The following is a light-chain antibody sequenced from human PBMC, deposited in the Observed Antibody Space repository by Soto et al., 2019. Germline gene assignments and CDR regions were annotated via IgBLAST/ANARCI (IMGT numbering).Light chain of an antibody. CDR1: TSDIGDSKY. J-gene: IGLJ3*02. Sequence: QSALTQPASVSGSPGQSITISCTGTTSDIGDSKYVSWYQQHPGKAPKHMIYDVSNRPSGVSKRFSGSKSGNTASLTIYGLQAEDEADYYCSSYTSSGTVLFGGGTKVTVL. V-gene: IGLV2-14*03. CDR3: SSYTSSGTVL. CDR2: DVS.